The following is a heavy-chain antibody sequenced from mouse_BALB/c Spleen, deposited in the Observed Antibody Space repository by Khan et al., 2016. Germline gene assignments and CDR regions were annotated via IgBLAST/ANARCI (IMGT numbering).Heavy chain of an antibody. J-gene: IGHJ2*01. CDR1: GYSITSDYA. Sequence: EVQLQESGPGLVKPSQSLSLTCTVTGYSITSDYAWNWIRQFPGNKLEWMGYISYSGSTSYNPSLKSRISITRDTSKNQFFLQLNSVTTEDTATYYCARHDYFDYGGQGTTLTVSS. V-gene: IGHV3-2*02. CDR3: ARHDYFDY. CDR2: ISYSGST.